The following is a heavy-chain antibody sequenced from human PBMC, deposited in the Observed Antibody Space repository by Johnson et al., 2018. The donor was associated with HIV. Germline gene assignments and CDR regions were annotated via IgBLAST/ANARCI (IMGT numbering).Heavy chain of an antibody. J-gene: IGHJ3*01. CDR1: GFTVSSNY. Sequence: VQLVESGGGLVQPGGSLRLSCAASGFTVSSNYMSWVRQAPGKGLEWVSVIYSGGSTYYADSVKGRFTISRDSSKNTLYLQMNSLRAEDTAVYYCARGSRYTYDNDDAHLLHAFDFWGQGTMVTVSS. V-gene: IGHV3-66*02. CDR3: ARGSRYTYDNDDAHLLHAFDF. D-gene: IGHD3-22*01. CDR2: IYSGGST.